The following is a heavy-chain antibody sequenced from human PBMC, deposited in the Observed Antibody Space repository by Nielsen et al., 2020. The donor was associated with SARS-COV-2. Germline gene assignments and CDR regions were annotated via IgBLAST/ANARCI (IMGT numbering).Heavy chain of an antibody. V-gene: IGHV4-59*08. CDR3: ARRYRSYGLIYYFDY. Sequence: SETPSLTCTVSGGSISSYYWSWIRQPPGKGLEWIGYIYYSGSTNYNPSLKSRVTISVDTSKNQFSLKLSSVTAADTAVYYCARRYRSYGLIYYFDYWGQGTLVTVSS. CDR1: GGSISSYY. J-gene: IGHJ4*02. D-gene: IGHD5-18*01. CDR2: IYYSGST.